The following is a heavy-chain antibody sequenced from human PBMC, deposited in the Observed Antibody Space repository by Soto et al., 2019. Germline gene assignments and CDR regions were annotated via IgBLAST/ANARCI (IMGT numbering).Heavy chain of an antibody. CDR2: ISYDGDNQ. Sequence: QVQLVESGGGVVQPGRSLRLSCAASGFTFSDYGMHWVRQAPGKGLEWVAVISYDGDNQYYVDSVKGRFTISRDNSKNTLYLQMNSLRAEDTAVYYCAKDLPLRIVMGRGVNGRGYDYWGQGTLVTVSS. CDR3: AKDLPLRIVMGRGVNGRGYDY. CDR1: GFTFSDYG. D-gene: IGHD3-10*01. J-gene: IGHJ4*02. V-gene: IGHV3-30*18.